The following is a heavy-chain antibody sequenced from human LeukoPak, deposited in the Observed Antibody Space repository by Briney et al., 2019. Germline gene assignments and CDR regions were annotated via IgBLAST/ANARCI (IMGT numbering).Heavy chain of an antibody. CDR2: VSTYNDKK. D-gene: IGHD4-17*01. CDR3: ARDSADYGDYDY. J-gene: IGHJ4*02. CDR1: GYRFTSYG. Sequence: SVKVSCKTSGYRFTSYGISWVRQAHGQGLEWMGWVSTYNDKKDYAQKFQGRVTMTRDTSTSTVYMELSSLRSEDTAVYYCARDSADYGDYDYWGQGTLVTVSS. V-gene: IGHV1-18*01.